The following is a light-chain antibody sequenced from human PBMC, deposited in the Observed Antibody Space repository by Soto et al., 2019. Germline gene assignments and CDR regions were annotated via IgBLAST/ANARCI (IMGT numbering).Light chain of an antibody. CDR1: ERISNN. V-gene: IGKV3-20*01. Sequence: EIVMTQSPVTLSVSPGESATLSCRASERISNNLAWYQQKPGQAPRLLIYSASTRATGIPARFSGSGSGTDFTLTISRLEPEDFAVYYCQQYGSSPPWTFGQGTKVDIK. J-gene: IGKJ1*01. CDR3: QQYGSSPPWT. CDR2: SAS.